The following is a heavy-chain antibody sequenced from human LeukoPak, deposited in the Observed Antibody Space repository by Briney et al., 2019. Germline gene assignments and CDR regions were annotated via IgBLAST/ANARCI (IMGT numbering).Heavy chain of an antibody. D-gene: IGHD5-24*01. CDR3: ARDGWSEMGTILREVVSDY. V-gene: IGHV1-46*01. Sequence: WASVKVSCKASGYTFTSYYMHWVRQAPGQGLEWMGIINPSGGSTSYAQKFQGRVTVTRDTSTSTLYMELSSLRPEDTAVYYCARDGWSEMGTILREVVSDYWGQGTLVTVSS. CDR2: INPSGGST. J-gene: IGHJ4*02. CDR1: GYTFTSYY.